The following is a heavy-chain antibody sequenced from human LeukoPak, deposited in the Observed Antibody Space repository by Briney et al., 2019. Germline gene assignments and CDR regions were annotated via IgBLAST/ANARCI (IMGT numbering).Heavy chain of an antibody. CDR2: IYYSGST. Sequence: SETLSLTCTVSGGSISSYYWSWIRQPPGKGLEWIGYIYYSGSTNYNPSLKSRVTISVDTSKNQFSLKLSSVTAADTAVYYCASQGRDILTGDNRNAFDIWGQGTMVTVSS. J-gene: IGHJ3*02. CDR3: ASQGRDILTGDNRNAFDI. D-gene: IGHD3-9*01. V-gene: IGHV4-59*12. CDR1: GGSISSYY.